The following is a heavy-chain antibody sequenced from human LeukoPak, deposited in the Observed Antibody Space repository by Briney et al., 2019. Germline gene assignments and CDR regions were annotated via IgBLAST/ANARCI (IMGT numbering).Heavy chain of an antibody. J-gene: IGHJ4*02. CDR2: IKNDGSST. CDR1: GVTFSRYW. D-gene: IGHD2-15*01. V-gene: IGHV3-74*01. Sequence: GGSLRLSCVASGVTFSRYWMHWVRPAPGKGLVWVSRIKNDGSSTNYADSVKGRFTISRDNAKNTLYLQLNRLRAEDTAVYYCVREPYCSAGSCYTSGFDCWGQGTLVTVSS. CDR3: VREPYCSAGSCYTSGFDC.